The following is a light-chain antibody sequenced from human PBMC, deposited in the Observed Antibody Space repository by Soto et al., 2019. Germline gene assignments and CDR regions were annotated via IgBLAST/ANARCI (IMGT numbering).Light chain of an antibody. Sequence: EIQMTQSPSSLSASVEDRVIITCRASQSISNHLNWYQQKPGKAPKLLIFAASSLQSGVPSRFSGSRSGPDFTLTISSLQPGDFATYYCQQSYSSPPTFGQGTKVDIK. V-gene: IGKV1-39*01. CDR1: QSISNH. CDR2: AAS. J-gene: IGKJ1*01. CDR3: QQSYSSPPT.